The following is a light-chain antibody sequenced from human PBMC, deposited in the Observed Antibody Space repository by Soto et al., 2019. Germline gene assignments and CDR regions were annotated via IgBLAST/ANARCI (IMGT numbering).Light chain of an antibody. CDR2: AAS. Sequence: DIQMTQSPAFLSASVGDRVTITCRASQGIINYLAWYQQKPGKAPKLLIYAASTLQSGVPSRFRCSGSGRGWTVAISSLQPEDFATYYCEQLNTYQLTVGGGTKVDIK. CDR3: EQLNTYQLT. V-gene: IGKV1-9*01. CDR1: QGIINY. J-gene: IGKJ4*01.